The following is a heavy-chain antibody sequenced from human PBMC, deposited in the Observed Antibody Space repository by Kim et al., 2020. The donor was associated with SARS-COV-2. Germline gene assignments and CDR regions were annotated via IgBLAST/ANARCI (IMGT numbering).Heavy chain of an antibody. CDR2: IHYSGST. CDR3: ARLGALEDAFDI. CDR1: GGSISSFY. J-gene: IGHJ3*02. Sequence: ETLSLTCTVSGGSISSFYWSWIRQPPGKGLEWIGYIHYSGSTNYNPSLKSRVTISVDTSKNQFSLTLSSVTAADTAVYYCARLGALEDAFDIWGQGTMVTVSS. D-gene: IGHD3-16*01. V-gene: IGHV4-59*01.